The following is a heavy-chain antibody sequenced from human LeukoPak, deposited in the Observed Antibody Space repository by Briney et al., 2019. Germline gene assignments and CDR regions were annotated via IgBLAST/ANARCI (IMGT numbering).Heavy chain of an antibody. Sequence: EPGGSPRLSCAAAGFTFSDYYMAWVRQAPGKGLEWISYMSGRGYPIYYADSVRGRFTISRDNAKSSLYLQMTSLRAEDTAVYFCARVGFALAVPFDYWGQGSPVIVSS. D-gene: IGHD3-3*02. CDR1: GFTFSDYY. CDR2: MSGRGYPI. V-gene: IGHV3-11*01. J-gene: IGHJ4*02. CDR3: ARVGFALAVPFDY.